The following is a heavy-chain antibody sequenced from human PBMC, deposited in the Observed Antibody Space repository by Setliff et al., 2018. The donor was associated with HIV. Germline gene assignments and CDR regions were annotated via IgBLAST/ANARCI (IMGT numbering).Heavy chain of an antibody. V-gene: IGHV4-39*01. J-gene: IGHJ5*02. D-gene: IGHD4-17*01. Sequence: PSETLSLTCTVSGGSISSSSYYWGWIRQPPGKGLEWIGSIYYSGSTYYNPSLKSRVTISVDTSKNQFSLKLSSVTAADTAVYYCARNSITVTTDWFDPWGQGTLVTVSS. CDR3: ARNSITVTTDWFDP. CDR1: GGSISSSSYY. CDR2: IYYSGST.